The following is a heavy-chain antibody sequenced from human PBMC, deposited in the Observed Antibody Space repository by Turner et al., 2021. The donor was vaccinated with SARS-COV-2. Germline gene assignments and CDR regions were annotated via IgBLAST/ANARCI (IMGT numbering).Heavy chain of an antibody. V-gene: IGHV3-23*01. CDR2: VSGLGDTR. D-gene: IGHD7-27*01. Sequence: EVQVLESGGRLAQPGGSLRLSCAASGFTFNTYAMSWVRQAPGKGLVWVSVVSGLGDTRFYADSVRGRFTISRDNTKNRVYLQMNSLRPDDPALYYCVRDRPRPGDRDALDIWGQGTMVTVSS. CDR1: GFTFNTYA. CDR3: VRDRPRPGDRDALDI. J-gene: IGHJ3*02.